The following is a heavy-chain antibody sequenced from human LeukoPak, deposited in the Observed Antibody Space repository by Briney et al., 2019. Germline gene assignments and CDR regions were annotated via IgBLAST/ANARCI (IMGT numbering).Heavy chain of an antibody. V-gene: IGHV3-74*01. CDR1: GFIFNKYW. CDR3: VRDSFDGSLCYGQDY. Sequence: GGSLRLSCAASGFIFNKYWMHWVRQAPGKGLVWVSRINVDGRSTSYADSVKGRFTVSRDNAKSTLFLQMNSLRDEDTAVYYCVRDSFDGSLCYGQDYWGLGSLVTVSS. J-gene: IGHJ4*02. CDR2: INVDGRST. D-gene: IGHD4-17*01.